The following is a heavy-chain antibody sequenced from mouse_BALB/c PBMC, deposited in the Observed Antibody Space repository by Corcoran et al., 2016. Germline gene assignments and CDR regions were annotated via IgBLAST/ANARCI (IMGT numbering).Heavy chain of an antibody. CDR3: ARSGSYAMDY. J-gene: IGHJ4*01. D-gene: IGHD4-1*01. CDR2: INTYTGEP. V-gene: IGHV9-3-1*01. Sequence: QIQLVQSGPELKKPGETVKISCKASGYTFTNYGMNWVKQAPGKGLKWMGWINTYTGEPTYADDFKGRFAFSLETSASTAYLQINNLKNEDTATYFCARSGSYAMDYWGQGTSVTVSS. CDR1: GYTFTNYG.